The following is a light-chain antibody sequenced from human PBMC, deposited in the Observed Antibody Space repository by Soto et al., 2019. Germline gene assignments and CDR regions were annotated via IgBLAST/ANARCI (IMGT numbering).Light chain of an antibody. CDR3: SSYTSSNTWV. Sequence: QSALTQPASVSGSPGQSITISCTGTSSDVGGYNYVSWYQQHPGKAPKLMICEVSNRPSGVSNRFSGSKSGNTASLTISGLQAEDEAEYYCSSYTSSNTWVFGGGTKLTVL. CDR2: EVS. J-gene: IGLJ3*02. CDR1: SSDVGGYNY. V-gene: IGLV2-14*01.